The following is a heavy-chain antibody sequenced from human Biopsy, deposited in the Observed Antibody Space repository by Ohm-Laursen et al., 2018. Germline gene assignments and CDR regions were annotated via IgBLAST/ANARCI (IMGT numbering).Heavy chain of an antibody. V-gene: IGHV3-21*01. CDR3: AAGPVQMVYANLRGEFAS. CDR2: ISASSSYI. Sequence: SLRLSCSASGVTLSGYSMNWVRQAPGKGLEWVSSISASSSYIYYADSVKGRFTAPKENGKNSLYLHMNSLRAEDTAVYYCAAGPVQMVYANLRGEFASWGQGALVTVSS. J-gene: IGHJ5*02. D-gene: IGHD2-8*01. CDR1: GVTLSGYS.